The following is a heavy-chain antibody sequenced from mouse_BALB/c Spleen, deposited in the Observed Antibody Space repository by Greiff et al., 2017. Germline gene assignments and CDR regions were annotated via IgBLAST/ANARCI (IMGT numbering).Heavy chain of an antibody. CDR1: GFTFNTYA. CDR3: VRGEGYDYSFAY. J-gene: IGHJ3*01. D-gene: IGHD2-4*01. V-gene: IGHV10-1*02. CDR2: IRSKSNNYAT. Sequence: EVMLVESGGGLVQPKGSLKLSCAASGFTFNTYAMNWVRQAPGKGLEWVARIRSKSNNYATYYADSVKDRFTISRDDSQSMLYLQMNNLKTEDTAMYYCVRGEGYDYSFAYWGQGTLVTVSA.